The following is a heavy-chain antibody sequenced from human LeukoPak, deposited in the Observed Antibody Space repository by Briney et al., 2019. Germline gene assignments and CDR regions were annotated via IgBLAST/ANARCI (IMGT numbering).Heavy chain of an antibody. CDR3: ATDAVKPFDY. Sequence: GGSLRLSCAASGFTFSSYAMHWVRQAPGKGLEWVAVISYDGSNKYYADSVKGRFTISRDNSKNTLYLQMNSLRAEDTAVYYCATDAVKPFDYWGQGTLVTVSS. CDR1: GFTFSSYA. V-gene: IGHV3-30*01. CDR2: ISYDGSNK. J-gene: IGHJ4*02. D-gene: IGHD4-17*01.